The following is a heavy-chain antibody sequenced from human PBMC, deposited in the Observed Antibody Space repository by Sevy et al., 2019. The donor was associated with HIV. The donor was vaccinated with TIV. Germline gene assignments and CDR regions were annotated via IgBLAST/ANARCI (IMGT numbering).Heavy chain of an antibody. CDR3: ARVASSSPSEGYYYGMDV. CDR2: MNPNSGNT. V-gene: IGHV1-8*01. Sequence: ASVKVSCKASGYTFTSYDINWVRQATGQGLEWMGWMNPNSGNTGYGQKFQGRVTMTRNTSISTAYMELSSLRSEDTAVYYCARVASSSPSEGYYYGMDVWGQGTTVTVSS. D-gene: IGHD6-13*01. CDR1: GYTFTSYD. J-gene: IGHJ6*02.